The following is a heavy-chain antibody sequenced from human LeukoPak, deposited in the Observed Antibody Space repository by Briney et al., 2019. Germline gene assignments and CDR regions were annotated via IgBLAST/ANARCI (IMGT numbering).Heavy chain of an antibody. V-gene: IGHV3-7*01. CDR3: ARREYCSSTSCSVTFDY. CDR2: IKQDGSEK. CDR1: GFTFSSYW. D-gene: IGHD2-2*01. Sequence: GGSLRLSCAASGFTFSSYWMSWVRQAPGKGLEWVANIKQDGSEKYYVDSVKGRFTISRDNAKNSLYLQMNSLRAEDTAVYYCARREYCSSTSCSVTFDYWGQGTLVTVSS. J-gene: IGHJ4*02.